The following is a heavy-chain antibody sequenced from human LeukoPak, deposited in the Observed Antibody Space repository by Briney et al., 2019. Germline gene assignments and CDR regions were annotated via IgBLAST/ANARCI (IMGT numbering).Heavy chain of an antibody. CDR3: ARDCSGGSCCVAFDY. D-gene: IGHD2-15*01. Sequence: GASVKVSCKASGYTFTSYAMHWVRQAPGQRLEWMGWINAGNGNTKYSQKFQGRVTITRDTSASTAYMELSSLRSEDTAVYYCARDCSGGSCCVAFDYWGQGTLVTVSS. CDR2: INAGNGNT. CDR1: GYTFTSYA. J-gene: IGHJ4*02. V-gene: IGHV1-3*01.